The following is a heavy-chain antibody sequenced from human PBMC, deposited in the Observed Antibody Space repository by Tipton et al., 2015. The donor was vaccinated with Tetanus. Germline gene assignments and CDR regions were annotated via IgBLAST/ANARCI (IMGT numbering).Heavy chain of an antibody. Sequence: TLSLTCTVSGGSISSYYWSWIRQSPGKGLEWIGYIYYSGSTNYNPSLKSRVTISVDTSKNQFSLKLSSVTAADTAVYYCARYYDSSGYYRRRYTSSFDYWGQGTLVTVSS. CDR2: IYYSGST. CDR1: GGSISSYY. D-gene: IGHD3-22*01. CDR3: ARYYDSSGYYRRRYTSSFDY. V-gene: IGHV4-59*01. J-gene: IGHJ4*02.